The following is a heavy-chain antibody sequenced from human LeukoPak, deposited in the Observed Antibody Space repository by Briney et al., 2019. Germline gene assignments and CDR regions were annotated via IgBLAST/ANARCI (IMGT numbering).Heavy chain of an antibody. CDR3: AKEEWGFGEFPLFMDV. V-gene: IGHV3-23*01. Sequence: GGSLRLSCAVSGFTFSSYAMSWVRQAPGKGLEWVSAISGSGGSTYYADSVKGRFTISRDKSKNTLYLQMNSLRAEDTAVYYCAKEEWGFGEFPLFMDVWGKGTTVTISS. J-gene: IGHJ6*03. D-gene: IGHD3-10*01. CDR2: ISGSGGST. CDR1: GFTFSSYA.